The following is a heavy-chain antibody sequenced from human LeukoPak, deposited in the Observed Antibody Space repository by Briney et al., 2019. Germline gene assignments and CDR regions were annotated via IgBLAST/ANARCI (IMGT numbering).Heavy chain of an antibody. Sequence: GGSLRLSCAASGFTFSDYYMSWIRQAPGKGLEWVSYISSSSYANYADSMKGRFTISRDNAQNSLYLQMNSLRAEDTAVYYCARVKYSSGWYTFDYWGQGTLLTVSS. CDR1: GFTFSDYY. D-gene: IGHD6-19*01. CDR3: ARVKYSSGWYTFDY. V-gene: IGHV3-11*05. J-gene: IGHJ4*02. CDR2: ISSSSYA.